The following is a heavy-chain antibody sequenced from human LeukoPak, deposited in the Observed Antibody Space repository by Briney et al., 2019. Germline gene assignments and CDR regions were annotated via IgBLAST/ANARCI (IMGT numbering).Heavy chain of an antibody. D-gene: IGHD2-21*01. J-gene: IGHJ2*01. V-gene: IGHV4-30-4*01. CDR1: GGSISSGDYY. CDR2: IYYSGST. Sequence: SETLSLTSTVSGGSISSGDYYWSWIRQPPGKGLEWIGYIYYSGSTYYNPSLKSRVTISVDTSKNQFSLKLSSVTAADTAVYYCARDLAFGYSGYFDLWGRGTLVTVSS. CDR3: ARDLAFGYSGYFDL.